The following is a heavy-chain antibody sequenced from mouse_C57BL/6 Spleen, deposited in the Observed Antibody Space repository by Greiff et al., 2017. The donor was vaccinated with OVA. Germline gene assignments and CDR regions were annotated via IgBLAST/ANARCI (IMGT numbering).Heavy chain of an antibody. J-gene: IGHJ2*01. Sequence: QVQLQQSGAELVRPGTSVKVSCKASGYAFTNYLIEWVKQRPGQGLEWVGVINTGSGGTNYNEKFKGKATLTADKSSSTYFMQLSSLTSADSAVSLCARVLISTVDDDYWGPGTTLTASS. CDR3: ARVLISTVDDDY. D-gene: IGHD1-1*01. CDR2: INTGSGGT. V-gene: IGHV1-54*01. CDR1: GYAFTNYL.